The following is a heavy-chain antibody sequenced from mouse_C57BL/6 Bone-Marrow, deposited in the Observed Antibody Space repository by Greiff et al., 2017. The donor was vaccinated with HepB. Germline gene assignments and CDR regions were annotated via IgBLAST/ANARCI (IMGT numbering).Heavy chain of an antibody. D-gene: IGHD3-1*01. CDR2: IYPGSGNT. CDR3: ASSGGPWFAY. Sequence: QVQLKESGAELVRPGASVKLSCKASGYTFTDYYINWVKQRPGQGLEWIARIYPGSGNTYYNEKFKGKATLTAEKSSSTAYMQLSSLTAEDSAVYFCASSGGPWFAYWGQGTLVTVSA. CDR1: GYTFTDYY. J-gene: IGHJ3*01. V-gene: IGHV1-76*01.